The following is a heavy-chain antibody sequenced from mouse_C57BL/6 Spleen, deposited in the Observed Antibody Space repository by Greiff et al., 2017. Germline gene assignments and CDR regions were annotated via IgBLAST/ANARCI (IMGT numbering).Heavy chain of an antibody. V-gene: IGHV1-82*01. CDR3: ARLSNHYAMDD. Sequence: QVQLQQSGPELVQPGASVKISCTASGYAFSSSWMNWVQQRPGKGLEWIGRIYPGDGDTNYNGKFKGKATLTADKSSSTAYMQLSRLTSEDSAVYFCARLSNHYAMDDGGQGTSVTVAS. CDR2: IYPGDGDT. J-gene: IGHJ4*01. D-gene: IGHD2-5*01. CDR1: GYAFSSSW.